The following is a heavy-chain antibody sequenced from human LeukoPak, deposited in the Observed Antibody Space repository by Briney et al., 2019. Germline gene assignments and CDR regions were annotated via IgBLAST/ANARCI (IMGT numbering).Heavy chain of an antibody. V-gene: IGHV3-66*01. CDR2: IYSGGST. Sequence: PGGSLRLSCAASGFTVSSNYMSWVRQAPGKGLEWVSVIYSGGSTFYADSVKDRFTTSRDNSKNTVYLQMNSLRAEDTAVYYCARSALVRGVLDYWGQGTLVTVSS. J-gene: IGHJ4*02. CDR3: ARSALVRGVLDY. CDR1: GFTVSSNY. D-gene: IGHD3-10*01.